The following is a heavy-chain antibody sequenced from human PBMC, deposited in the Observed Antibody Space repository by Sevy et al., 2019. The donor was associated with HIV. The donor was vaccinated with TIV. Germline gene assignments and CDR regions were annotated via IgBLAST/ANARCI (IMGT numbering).Heavy chain of an antibody. CDR1: GFTFTSSA. J-gene: IGHJ3*02. CDR3: AAVGSSGSKFRVAFDI. V-gene: IGHV1-58*01. D-gene: IGHD6-19*01. Sequence: ASVKVSCKASGFTFTSSAVQWVRQARGQRLEWIGWIVVGSGNTNYAQKFQERVTITRDMSTSTAYMELISLRSEDTAVYYCAAVGSSGSKFRVAFDIWGQGTMVTVSS. CDR2: IVVGSGNT.